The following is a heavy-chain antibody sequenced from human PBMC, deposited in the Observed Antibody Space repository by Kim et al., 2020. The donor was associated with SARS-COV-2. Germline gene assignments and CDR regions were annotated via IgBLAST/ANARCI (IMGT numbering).Heavy chain of an antibody. CDR3: ARGIAPYNWFDP. J-gene: IGHJ5*02. Sequence: NYNPSLKSRVTISVDTSKNQFSLKLSSVTAADTAVYYCARGIAPYNWFDPWGQGTLVTVSS. V-gene: IGHV4-59*09. D-gene: IGHD6-13*01.